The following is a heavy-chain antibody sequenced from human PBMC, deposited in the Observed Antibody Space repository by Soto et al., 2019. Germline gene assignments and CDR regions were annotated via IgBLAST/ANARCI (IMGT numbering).Heavy chain of an antibody. J-gene: IGHJ4*02. D-gene: IGHD3-22*01. Sequence: PGGSLRLSCAASGFTFSSYAMSWVRQAPGKGLEWVSAISGSGVSTYYADSVKGRFTISRDNSKNTLYLQMNSLRAEDTAVYYCARRYDSSGYHTDYWGQGTLVTVSS. CDR2: ISGSGVST. CDR1: GFTFSSYA. V-gene: IGHV3-23*01. CDR3: ARRYDSSGYHTDY.